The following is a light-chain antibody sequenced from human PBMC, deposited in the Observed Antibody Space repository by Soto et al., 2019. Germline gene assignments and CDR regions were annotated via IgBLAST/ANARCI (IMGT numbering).Light chain of an antibody. V-gene: IGLV3-9*01. Sequence: SYELTQPLSVSVAQGQTARITCGGNNIGKKNVHWYQQKPGQAPVLVIYRDISRPSGIPERFSGSNSGNTPTLTISRAQAEDEADYYCQVWDSSTVVFGGGTKLTVL. CDR2: RDI. J-gene: IGLJ2*01. CDR3: QVWDSSTVV. CDR1: NIGKKN.